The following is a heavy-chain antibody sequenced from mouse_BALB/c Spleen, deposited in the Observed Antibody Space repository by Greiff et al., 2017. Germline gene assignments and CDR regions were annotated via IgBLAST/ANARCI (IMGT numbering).Heavy chain of an antibody. Sequence: QVQLQQSGPELGKPGASVKISCKASGYSFTGYNMYWVKQRPGQGLEWIGYINPSTGYTEYNQKFKDKATLTADKSSSTAYMQLSSLTSEDSAVYYCARYGGSSGYVDYWGQGTTLTVSS. CDR3: ARYGGSSGYVDY. D-gene: IGHD3-1*01. J-gene: IGHJ2*01. CDR2: INPSTGYT. V-gene: IGHV1S26*01. CDR1: GYSFTGYN.